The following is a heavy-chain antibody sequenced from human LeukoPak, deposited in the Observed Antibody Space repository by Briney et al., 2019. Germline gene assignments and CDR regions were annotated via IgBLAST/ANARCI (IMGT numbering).Heavy chain of an antibody. CDR3: ARGRMVRGVQNWFDP. D-gene: IGHD3-10*01. CDR1: GYTFTGYY. J-gene: IGHJ5*02. CDR2: ISAYNGNT. V-gene: IGHV1-2*02. Sequence: ASVKVSCKASGYTFTGYYMHWVRQAPGQGLEWMGWISAYNGNTNYAQKFQGRVTMTRDTSISTAYMELSRLRSDDTAVYYCARGRMVRGVQNWFDPWGQGTLVTVSS.